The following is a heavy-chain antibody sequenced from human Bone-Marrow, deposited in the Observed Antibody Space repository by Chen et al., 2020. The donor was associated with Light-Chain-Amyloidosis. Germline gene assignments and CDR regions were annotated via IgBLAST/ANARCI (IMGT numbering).Heavy chain of an antibody. Sequence: QVQLQQWGAGLLKPSETLSLTCAVYGGSFSDYSWTWIRQSPGTGLEWIGKITHSGSTKYNPSLKSRVTMSVDTSKNQFSLKMNSVTAADTAVYYCVRDTYDSSTYYTYRSMDVWGQGTTVTVSS. CDR3: VRDTYDSSTYYTYRSMDV. V-gene: IGHV4-34*01. J-gene: IGHJ6*02. CDR1: GGSFSDYS. D-gene: IGHD3-22*01. CDR2: ITHSGST.